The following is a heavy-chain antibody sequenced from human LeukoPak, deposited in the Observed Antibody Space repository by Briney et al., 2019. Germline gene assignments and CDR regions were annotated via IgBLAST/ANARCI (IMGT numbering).Heavy chain of an antibody. J-gene: IGHJ5*02. Sequence: ASVKVSCKASGYTFTSYGISWVRQAPGQGLEWMGWISADNGNTNYAQKLQGRVTMTTDTSTSTAYMELRNLRSDDTAVYYCARDPYYYDSSVSLRWFDPWGQGTLVTVSS. D-gene: IGHD3-22*01. V-gene: IGHV1-18*01. CDR1: GYTFTSYG. CDR3: ARDPYYYDSSVSLRWFDP. CDR2: ISADNGNT.